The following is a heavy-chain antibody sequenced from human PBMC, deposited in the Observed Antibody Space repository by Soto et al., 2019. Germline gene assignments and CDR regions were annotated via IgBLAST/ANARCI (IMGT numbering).Heavy chain of an antibody. Sequence: QVQLQESGPGLVKPSQTLSLTCTVSGASVSSGDYYWSCIRQPPGKGLEWIGYIYSSGGSYYNPSLKGRLTISIATSKNQFSLKLNSVTVADTAIYYCVGTGTTDDYWGRGTLVTVSS. CDR2: IYSSGGS. V-gene: IGHV4-30-4*01. J-gene: IGHJ4*02. CDR1: GASVSSGDYY. CDR3: VGTGTTDDY. D-gene: IGHD1-1*01.